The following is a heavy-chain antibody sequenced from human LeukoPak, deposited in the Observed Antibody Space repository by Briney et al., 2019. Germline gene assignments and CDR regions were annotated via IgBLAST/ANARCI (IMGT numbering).Heavy chain of an antibody. CDR3: ARANCGGDRYYYYYYYMDV. V-gene: IGHV4-38-2*02. D-gene: IGHD2-21*02. CDR2: IYHSGST. Sequence: PSETLSLTCTVSGYSISSGYYWGWIRQPPGKGLEWIGSIYHSGSTYYNPSLKSRVTISVDTSKNQFSLKLSSVTAADTAVYYCARANCGGDRYYYYYYYMDVWGKGTTVTISS. J-gene: IGHJ6*03. CDR1: GYSISSGYY.